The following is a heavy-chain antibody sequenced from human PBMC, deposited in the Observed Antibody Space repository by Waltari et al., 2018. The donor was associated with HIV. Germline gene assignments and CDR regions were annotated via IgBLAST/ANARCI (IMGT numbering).Heavy chain of an antibody. Sequence: QVQLVESGGGVVQPGRSLRLSCAASGVTFRNYGMHWVRQAPGKGLEWVAVISFDGSNQYYADSVRGRFTISRDNSKKKVFLQMNSLRLDDSALYYCATGQQVWETWSQLDYWGQGTLVIVSS. CDR3: ATGQQVWETWSQLDY. CDR1: GVTFRNYG. V-gene: IGHV3-30*03. CDR2: ISFDGSNQ. D-gene: IGHD1-1*01. J-gene: IGHJ4*02.